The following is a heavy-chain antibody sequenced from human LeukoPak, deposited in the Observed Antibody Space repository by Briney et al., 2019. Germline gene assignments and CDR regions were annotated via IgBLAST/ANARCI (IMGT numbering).Heavy chain of an antibody. CDR3: ARDSALSDYGDYTFDY. D-gene: IGHD4-17*01. CDR1: GGSISSSSYY. V-gene: IGHV4-39*07. J-gene: IGHJ4*02. CDR2: IFYSGST. Sequence: SETLSLTCTVSGGSISSSSYYWGWIRQPPGKGLEWIGSIFYSGSTYYNPSLKSRVTISVDTSKNQFSLNLSSVTAADTAVYYCARDSALSDYGDYTFDYWGQGTLVTVSS.